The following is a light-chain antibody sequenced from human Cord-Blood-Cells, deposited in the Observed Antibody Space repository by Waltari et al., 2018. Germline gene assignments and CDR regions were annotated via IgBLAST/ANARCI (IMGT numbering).Light chain of an antibody. CDR2: EGS. V-gene: IGLV2-23*01. CDR3: CSYAGSSTL. Sequence: QSAFTQPASVSGSPGQSITISCTGTSSDGGRYNLVVWYQQHPGKAPKLLIYEGSKRPSGVSNRFSGSKSSNTASLTISGLQAEDEADYYCCSYAGSSTLFGGGTKLTVL. J-gene: IGLJ2*01. CDR1: SSDGGRYNL.